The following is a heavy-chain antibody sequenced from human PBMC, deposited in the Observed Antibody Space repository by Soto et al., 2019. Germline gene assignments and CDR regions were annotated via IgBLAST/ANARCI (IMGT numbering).Heavy chain of an antibody. J-gene: IGHJ4*02. Sequence: SETLSLTCTVSGGSISSSSYYWGWVRQPPGKGLEWIGSIYYSGSTYYNPSLKSRVTISVDTSKNQFSLKLSSVTAADTAVYYCARLHYGDDQYYFDYWGQGTLVTVSS. D-gene: IGHD4-17*01. CDR3: ARLHYGDDQYYFDY. CDR2: IYYSGST. V-gene: IGHV4-39*01. CDR1: GGSISSSSYY.